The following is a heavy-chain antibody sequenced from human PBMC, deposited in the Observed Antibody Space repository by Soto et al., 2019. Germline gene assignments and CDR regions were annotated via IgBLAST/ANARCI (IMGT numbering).Heavy chain of an antibody. CDR3: ARDDYYGSGSYYQPRYYYYGMDV. CDR1: GGTFSSYA. D-gene: IGHD3-10*01. Sequence: SVKVSCKASGGTFSSYAISWVRQAPGQGLEWMGGIIPIFGTANYAQKFQGRVTITADESTSTAYMELSSLRSEDTAVYYCARDDYYGSGSYYQPRYYYYGMDVWGQGTTGTV. CDR2: IIPIFGTA. V-gene: IGHV1-69*13. J-gene: IGHJ6*02.